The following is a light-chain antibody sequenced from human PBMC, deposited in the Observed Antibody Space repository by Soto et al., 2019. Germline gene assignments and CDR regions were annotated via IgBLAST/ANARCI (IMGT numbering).Light chain of an antibody. V-gene: IGKV1-27*01. CDR3: QKYNSAPHT. Sequence: DIQMTQSPSSLSASVGDRVTITCRASQGISNYLAWDQQKPGKVPKLLIYAASTLQSGVPSRFSGCGSGTDFTLAISSLQPEDVATYYCQKYNSAPHTFGQGTKLEIK. CDR1: QGISNY. CDR2: AAS. J-gene: IGKJ2*01.